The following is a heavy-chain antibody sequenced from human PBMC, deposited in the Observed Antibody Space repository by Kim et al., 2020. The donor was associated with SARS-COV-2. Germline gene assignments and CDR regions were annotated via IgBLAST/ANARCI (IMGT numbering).Heavy chain of an antibody. D-gene: IGHD3-10*01. V-gene: IGHV4-59*01. Sequence: SETLSLTCTASGGSISSYYWSWIRQPPGKGLEWIGYIYYSGSTNYNPSLKSRVTISVDTSKNQFSLKLSSVTAADTAVYYCARDMVRGGHWFDPWGQGTLVTVSS. CDR3: ARDMVRGGHWFDP. CDR1: GGSISSYY. CDR2: IYYSGST. J-gene: IGHJ5*02.